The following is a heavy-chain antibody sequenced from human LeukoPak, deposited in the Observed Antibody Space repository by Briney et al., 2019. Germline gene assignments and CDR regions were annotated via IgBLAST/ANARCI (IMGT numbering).Heavy chain of an antibody. CDR1: GFTFSHYA. CDR2: ISGSGANT. J-gene: IGHJ4*02. Sequence: GGSLRLSCAASGFTFSHYAMSWVRQAPGKGLEWVSGISGSGANTYYADSVKGRFTISRDNSKSTLYLQMSSLRAEDTALYYCAKSSEYNNYGIDYWGQGTLVTVSS. D-gene: IGHD4-11*01. CDR3: AKSSEYNNYGIDY. V-gene: IGHV3-23*01.